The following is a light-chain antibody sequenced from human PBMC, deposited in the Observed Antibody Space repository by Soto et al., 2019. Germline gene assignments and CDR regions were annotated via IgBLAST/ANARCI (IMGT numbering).Light chain of an antibody. Sequence: QSVLTQPPSTSWTPGQRVTIPCSGSSSNIGSESVNWYQQLPGTAPKLLIYSYNQRPSGVPDRCSGSKSGTSASLAISGLQSEDEADYICAAWDDSLNGDVFGLGTKVTVL. CDR1: SSNIGSES. J-gene: IGLJ1*01. CDR3: AAWDDSLNGDV. V-gene: IGLV1-44*01. CDR2: SYN.